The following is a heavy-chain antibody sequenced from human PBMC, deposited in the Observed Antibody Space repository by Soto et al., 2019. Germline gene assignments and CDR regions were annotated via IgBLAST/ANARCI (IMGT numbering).Heavy chain of an antibody. J-gene: IGHJ3*02. CDR2: IYPGDSDT. Sequence: GESLKISCKGLGNSFNNWIGWVRQMPGKGLEWVGIIYPGDSDTRYSPSFQGQVTISADKSISTAYLQWSSLKASDTAMYYCARVSYDAFDIWGQGTMVTVS. V-gene: IGHV5-51*01. CDR1: GNSFNNW. CDR3: ARVSYDAFDI.